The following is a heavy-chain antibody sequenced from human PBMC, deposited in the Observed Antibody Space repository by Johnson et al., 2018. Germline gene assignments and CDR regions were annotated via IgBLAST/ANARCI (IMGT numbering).Heavy chain of an antibody. CDR3: AGYCSNTSCYPYYYYMDV. V-gene: IGHV3-13*01. CDR1: GFTFRTYE. D-gene: IGHD2-2*01. CDR2: VDTAGDA. Sequence: EVQLVESGGGLVQPGGSLRLSCAASGFTFRTYEMHWVRQPTGKGLEWVSAVDTAGDAYYSASVKCRFTTFRENALNSFYLQMSSLSAGDTAVYYCAGYCSNTSCYPYYYYMDVWGKGTTVTVSS. J-gene: IGHJ6*03.